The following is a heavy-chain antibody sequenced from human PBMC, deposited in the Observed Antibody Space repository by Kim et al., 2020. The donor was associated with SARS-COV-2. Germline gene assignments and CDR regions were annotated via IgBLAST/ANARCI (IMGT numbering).Heavy chain of an antibody. CDR3: AKGSGYNSFYDAVDI. J-gene: IGHJ3*02. CDR1: GFTFSSYA. CDR2: TSGSGGTT. D-gene: IGHD6-13*01. Sequence: GGSLRLSCVVSGFTFSSYAMSWVRQAPGKGLEWVSGTSGSGGTTYYADSVKGRFTISRDNSKNTLFLQMNSLRADDTAAYYCAKGSGYNSFYDAVDIWGQGTMVSVSS. V-gene: IGHV3-23*01.